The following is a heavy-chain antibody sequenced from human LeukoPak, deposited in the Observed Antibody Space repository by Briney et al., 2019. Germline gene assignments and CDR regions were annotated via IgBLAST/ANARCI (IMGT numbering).Heavy chain of an antibody. V-gene: IGHV3-74*01. CDR1: GFSISNFW. J-gene: IGHJ4*02. CDR2: INSDGSST. Sequence: TGGSLRLSCAASGFSISNFWMHWVRQAPGKGLVWVSRINSDGSSTTYADSVKGRFTISRDNAKNTLYLQANSLRAEDTAVYYCARGTAAPDSWGQGALVTVSS. D-gene: IGHD2-2*01. CDR3: ARGTAAPDS.